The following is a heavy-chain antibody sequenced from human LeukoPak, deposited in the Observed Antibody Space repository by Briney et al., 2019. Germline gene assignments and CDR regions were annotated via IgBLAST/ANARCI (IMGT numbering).Heavy chain of an antibody. Sequence: GGSLRLSCAASGFTFSNYWMSWVRQAPGKGLEWVANIKHEGGEKYYVDSVKGRFTISRDNAKNSLFLQMNSLRAEDTAVYYCARDAATHWEYWGQGTLVTVSS. CDR1: GFTFSNYW. CDR3: ARDAATHWEY. D-gene: IGHD1-26*01. V-gene: IGHV3-7*01. J-gene: IGHJ4*02. CDR2: IKHEGGEK.